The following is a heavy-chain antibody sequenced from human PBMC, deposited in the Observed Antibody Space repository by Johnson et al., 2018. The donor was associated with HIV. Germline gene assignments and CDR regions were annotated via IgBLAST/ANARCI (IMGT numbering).Heavy chain of an antibody. CDR3: AKVAVATAAGGVGLNI. J-gene: IGHJ3*02. V-gene: IGHV3-30*18. Sequence: QVQLVESGGGVVQPGRSLRLSCAASGFSVSSNYMSWVRQSPGKGLEWVAVISYDGSNKYYADSVRGRFTISRDNSKNTLYLQMNSLRADDTAGYYCAKVAVATAAGGVGLNIWGPGTMVTVSS. D-gene: IGHD6-13*01. CDR2: ISYDGSNK. CDR1: GFSVSSNY.